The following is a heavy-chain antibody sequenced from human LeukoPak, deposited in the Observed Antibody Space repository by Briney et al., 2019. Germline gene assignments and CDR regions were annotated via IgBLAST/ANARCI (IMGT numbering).Heavy chain of an antibody. CDR1: GFTFSTYT. CDR2: IGSSGGGI. CDR3: ARAQGFGELFAY. J-gene: IGHJ4*02. V-gene: IGHV3-23*01. Sequence: GGSLRLSCAASGFTFSTYTMYWVRHPPGKRLEWVSIIGSSGGGIHYADSVKGRFTISRDNSKNALYLQMNSLRAEDTAVYYCARAQGFGELFAYWGQGTLVTVSS. D-gene: IGHD3-10*01.